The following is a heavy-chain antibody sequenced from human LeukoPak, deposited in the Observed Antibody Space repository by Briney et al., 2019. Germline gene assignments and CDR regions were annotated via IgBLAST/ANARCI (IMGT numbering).Heavy chain of an antibody. CDR1: GFSFSNFG. J-gene: IGHJ5*02. CDR3: AKDRGMRQIWNWFAP. Sequence: GGSLRLSCVVSGFSFSNFGMLWVRQAPGKGLEWVAVISFDGNSKEYGDSVRGRFTISRDNSRNTLYLQMNSLRAEDTAVYYCAKDRGMRQIWNWFAPFGQGTLVTVSS. CDR2: ISFDGNSK. V-gene: IGHV3-33*05.